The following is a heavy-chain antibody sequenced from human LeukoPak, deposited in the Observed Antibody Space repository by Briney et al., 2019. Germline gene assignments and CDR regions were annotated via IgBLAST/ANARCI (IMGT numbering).Heavy chain of an antibody. CDR1: GGSISGAY. CDR2: IYYSGST. V-gene: IGHV4-59*01. D-gene: IGHD5-12*01. Sequence: SKTLSLTRSVSGGSISGAYWSWIRQAPGKGLEWIGYIYYSGSTDYNPSLESRVTISIDTSKNHFSLNLTAVTAADTAIYYCARTGSGRDYYGMDVWGQGTSVTVSS. J-gene: IGHJ6*02. CDR3: ARTGSGRDYYGMDV.